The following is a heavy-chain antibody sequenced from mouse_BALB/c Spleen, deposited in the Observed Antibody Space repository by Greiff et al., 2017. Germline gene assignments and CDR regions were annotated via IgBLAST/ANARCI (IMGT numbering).Heavy chain of an antibody. CDR1: GFTFSSYA. J-gene: IGHJ3*01. CDR3: ARVLYDYDVVWFAY. Sequence: EVQLVESGGGLVKPGGSLKLSCAASGFTFSSYAMSWVRQTPEKRLEWVASISSGGSTYYPDSVKGRFTISRDNARNILYLQMSSLRSEDTAMYYCARVLYDYDVVWFAYWGQGTLVTVSA. D-gene: IGHD2-4*01. V-gene: IGHV5-6-5*01. CDR2: ISSGGST.